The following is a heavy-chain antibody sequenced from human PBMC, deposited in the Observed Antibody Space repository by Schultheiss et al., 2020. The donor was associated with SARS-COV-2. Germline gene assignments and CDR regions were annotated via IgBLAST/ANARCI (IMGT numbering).Heavy chain of an antibody. CDR1: GFIFSDYS. J-gene: IGHJ3*02. CDR2: ISASGSTI. CDR3: AKDLTIPVASSLGALDI. Sequence: GESLKISCAASGFIFSDYSMSWVRQAPGKGLEWVSYISASGSTIYYADSVEGRFTISRDNAKNSLYLQMNSLGAEDSAVYYCAKDLTIPVASSLGALDIWGQGTMVTVSS. V-gene: IGHV3-11*01. D-gene: IGHD6-19*01.